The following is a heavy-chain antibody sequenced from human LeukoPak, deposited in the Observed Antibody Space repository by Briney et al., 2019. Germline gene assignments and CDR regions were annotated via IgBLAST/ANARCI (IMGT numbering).Heavy chain of an antibody. Sequence: SETLSLTCTVSGGSISSYYWSWIRQPPGKGLEWIGYIYYSGSTNYNPSLKSRVTISVDTSKNQFSLKLSSVTAADTAVYYCARSLYSSSWYIGAFDIWGQGTMVTVSS. D-gene: IGHD6-13*01. CDR1: GGSISSYY. V-gene: IGHV4-59*08. CDR3: ARSLYSSSWYIGAFDI. J-gene: IGHJ3*02. CDR2: IYYSGST.